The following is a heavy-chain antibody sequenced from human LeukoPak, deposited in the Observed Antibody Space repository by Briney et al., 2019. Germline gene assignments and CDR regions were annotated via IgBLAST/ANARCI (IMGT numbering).Heavy chain of an antibody. CDR2: VLPADSDT. CDR1: GYSLTNYW. Sequence: GESLKISCKVSGYSLTNYWIAWVRQMPGKGLEWMGIVLPADSDTRYSPSFQGQVTISADKSINTAYLQWSSLKASDTAIYYCARYDGGATADFWGQGTLVTVSS. J-gene: IGHJ4*02. V-gene: IGHV5-51*01. CDR3: ARYDGGATADF. D-gene: IGHD1-26*01.